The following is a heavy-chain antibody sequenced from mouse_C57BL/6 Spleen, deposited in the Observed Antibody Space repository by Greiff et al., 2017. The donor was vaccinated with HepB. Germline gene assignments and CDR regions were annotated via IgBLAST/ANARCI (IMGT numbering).Heavy chain of an antibody. J-gene: IGHJ1*03. Sequence: EVHLVESGGGLVKPGGSLKLSCAASGFTFSSYAMSWVRQTPEKRLEWVATISDGGSYTYYPDNVKGRFTISRDNAKNNLYLQMSHLKSEDTAMYYCARDCPLYGNYPYWYFDVWGTGTTVTVSS. CDR2: ISDGGSYT. V-gene: IGHV5-4*01. CDR3: ARDCPLYGNYPYWYFDV. CDR1: GFTFSSYA. D-gene: IGHD2-1*01.